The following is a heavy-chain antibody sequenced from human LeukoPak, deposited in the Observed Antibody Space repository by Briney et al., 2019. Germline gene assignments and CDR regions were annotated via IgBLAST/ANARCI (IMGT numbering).Heavy chain of an antibody. CDR2: INSDGSST. CDR1: GFTFSSYW. V-gene: IGHV3-74*01. J-gene: IGHJ4*02. D-gene: IGHD3-3*01. CDR3: AREGDFWSGYRATMYDY. Sequence: GGSLRLSCAASGFTFSSYWMHWVRQAPGKGLVWVSRINSDGSSTSYADSVKGRFTISRDNAKNTLYLQMNSLRAEDTAVYYCAREGDFWSGYRATMYDYWGQGTLVTASS.